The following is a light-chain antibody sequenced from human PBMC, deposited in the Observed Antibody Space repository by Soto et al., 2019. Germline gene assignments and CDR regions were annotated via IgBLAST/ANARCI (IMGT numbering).Light chain of an antibody. CDR3: QQYGNSPQT. CDR2: RSS. Sequence: EIVLTQSPATLSSPPGDRDTLSCRASQYINTRLAWYQHRPCQSARLLIYRSSSRATGIPDLFSGSGSGADFTLTISILDPEDVAVYYCQQYGNSPQTFGQGTKVDIK. J-gene: IGKJ1*01. V-gene: IGKV3-20*01. CDR1: QYINTR.